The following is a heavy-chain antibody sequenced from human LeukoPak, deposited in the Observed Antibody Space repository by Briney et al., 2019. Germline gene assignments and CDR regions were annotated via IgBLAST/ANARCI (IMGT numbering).Heavy chain of an antibody. D-gene: IGHD2-2*02. CDR2: MKPDGSEK. CDR3: ARDPRQSHLVYTTGDY. Sequence: PGGSLRLSCAVSGFTFSSYWMSWVRQAPGKGLEWVANMKPDGSEKYYVDSVKGRFTISRDSSKNSLYLQMNSLRVEATAVYYCARDPRQSHLVYTTGDYWGQGTLVTVSS. CDR1: GFTFSSYW. V-gene: IGHV3-7*01. J-gene: IGHJ4*02.